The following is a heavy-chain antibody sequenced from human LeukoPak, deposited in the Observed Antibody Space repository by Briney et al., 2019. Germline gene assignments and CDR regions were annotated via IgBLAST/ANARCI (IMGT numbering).Heavy chain of an antibody. CDR2: IIPILGIA. CDR1: GGTFSSYA. CDR3: ARGYSSSPNAFDI. D-gene: IGHD6-19*01. Sequence: ASVKVSCKASGGTFSSYAISWVRQAPGQGLEWMGRIIPILGIANYAQKFQGRVTITADKSTSTAYMELSSLRSEDTAVYYCARGYSSSPNAFDIWGQGTMVTVSS. V-gene: IGHV1-69*04. J-gene: IGHJ3*02.